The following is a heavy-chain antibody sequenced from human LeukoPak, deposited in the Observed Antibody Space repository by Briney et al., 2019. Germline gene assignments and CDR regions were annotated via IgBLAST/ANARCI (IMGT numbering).Heavy chain of an antibody. J-gene: IGHJ4*02. Sequence: PGGSLRLSCAASGFTFSIYWVHWVRQAPGKGLVWVSRISPDGTGINYADSVKGRFTISRDNAKDTLYLQMNSLRAEDTAVYYWAKVPDYIAAAGKVVDYWGQGTLVTVSS. CDR2: ISPDGTGI. CDR1: GFTFSIYW. D-gene: IGHD6-13*01. CDR3: AKVPDYIAAAGKVVDY. V-gene: IGHV3-74*01.